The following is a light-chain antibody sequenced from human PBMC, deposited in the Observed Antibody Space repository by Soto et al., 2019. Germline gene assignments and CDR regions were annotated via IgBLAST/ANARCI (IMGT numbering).Light chain of an antibody. J-gene: IGKJ5*01. V-gene: IGKV1-12*01. CDR2: AAS. CDR1: QSVTNW. Sequence: DIQMTQSPSTLSASVGERVTITCRASQSVTNWLAWYQQKPGKAPKLLIHAASSLQSGVPSRFSGSGSGTDFTLTISSLQPEDFATYYCQQADSFPITFGQGTRLEIK. CDR3: QQADSFPIT.